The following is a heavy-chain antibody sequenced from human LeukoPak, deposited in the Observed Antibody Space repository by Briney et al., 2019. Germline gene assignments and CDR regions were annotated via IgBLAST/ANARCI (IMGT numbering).Heavy chain of an antibody. CDR3: VKDLGIAAAGPLFDY. J-gene: IGHJ4*02. D-gene: IGHD6-13*01. CDR1: GFTFSSYA. V-gene: IGHV3-64D*09. CDR2: ISSNGGST. Sequence: SGGPLRLSCSASGFTFSSYAMHWVRQAPGKGLEYVSAISSNGGSTYYADSVKGRFTISRDNSKNTLYLQMSSLRAEDTAVYYCVKDLGIAAAGPLFDYWGQGTLVTVSS.